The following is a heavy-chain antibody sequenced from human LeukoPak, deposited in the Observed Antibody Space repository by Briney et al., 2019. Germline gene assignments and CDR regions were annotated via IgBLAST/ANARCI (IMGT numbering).Heavy chain of an antibody. CDR3: ARDLSADV. CDR1: GGSISSGSYY. J-gene: IGHJ6*04. CDR2: IYTSGST. D-gene: IGHD3-3*02. V-gene: IGHV4-61*02. Sequence: SETLSLTCTVSGGSISSGSYYWSWIRQPPGKGLEWIGRIYTSGSTNYNPSLKSRVTISVDTSKNQFSLKLSSVTAADTAVYYCARDLSADVWGKGTTVTVSS.